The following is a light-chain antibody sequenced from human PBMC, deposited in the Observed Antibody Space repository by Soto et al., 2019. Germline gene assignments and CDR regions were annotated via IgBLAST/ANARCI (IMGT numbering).Light chain of an antibody. Sequence: QAVVTQPPSASGTPGQRVTISCSGSSSNIGSYTVNWYQQLPGTAPKLLIYNNNQRPSGVPDRFSGSKSGTSASLAISGLQSEDEADYYCAAWDDSLSAYVFGAGTKLTVL. J-gene: IGLJ1*01. V-gene: IGLV1-44*01. CDR2: NNN. CDR1: SSNIGSYT. CDR3: AAWDDSLSAYV.